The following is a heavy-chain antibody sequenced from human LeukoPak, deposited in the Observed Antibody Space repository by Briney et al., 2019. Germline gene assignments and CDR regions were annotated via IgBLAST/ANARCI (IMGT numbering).Heavy chain of an antibody. CDR2: ISSNGDNT. CDR1: GFTFSTYV. J-gene: IGHJ4*02. CDR3: VRGTGY. V-gene: IGHV3-64D*06. Sequence: PGGSLRLSCSVSGFTFSTYVMHCVRQAPGKGLEYVSAISSNGDNTYYADSVKGRFTISRDNSKNTLYLQMSRLRADVTAVYYCVRGTGYWGQGALVTVSS.